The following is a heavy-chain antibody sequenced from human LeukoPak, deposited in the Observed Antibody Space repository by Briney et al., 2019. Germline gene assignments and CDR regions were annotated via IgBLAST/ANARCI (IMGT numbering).Heavy chain of an antibody. CDR3: ARDAKVRYYDILTSSYYYYYYMDV. J-gene: IGHJ6*03. D-gene: IGHD3-9*01. V-gene: IGHV4-31*03. CDR1: GGSISSGGYY. CDR2: IYYSGST. Sequence: SQTLSLTCTVSGGSISSGGYYWSWIRQHPGKGPEWIGYIYYSGSTYYNPSLKSRVTISVDTSKNQFSLKLSSVTAADTAVYYCARDAKVRYYDILTSSYYYYYYMDVWGKGTTVTVSS.